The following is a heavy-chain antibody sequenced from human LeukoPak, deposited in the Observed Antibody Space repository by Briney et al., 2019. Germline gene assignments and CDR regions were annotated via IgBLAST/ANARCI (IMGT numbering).Heavy chain of an antibody. CDR1: GGSISSYY. D-gene: IGHD5-12*01. J-gene: IGHJ4*02. Sequence: RTSETLSLTCTVSGGSISSYYWSWIRQPAGKGLEWIGRIYTSGSTNYNPSLKSRVTMSVDTSKNQFSLKLSSVTAADTAVYYCARSGHWGGYDAYWSQGTLVTVSS. V-gene: IGHV4-4*07. CDR2: IYTSGST. CDR3: ARSGHWGGYDAY.